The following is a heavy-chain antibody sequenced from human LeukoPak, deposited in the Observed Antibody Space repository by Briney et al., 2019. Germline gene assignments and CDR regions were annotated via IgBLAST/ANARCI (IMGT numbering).Heavy chain of an antibody. CDR3: AKGVGGYCSSTDCRAYDN. Sequence: GGSLRLSCAASGFIFSSYVMSWGRQAPGKGLEWVSAISGSGDGTYYADSVKGRFTVSRDNSKNTLYLQMNNLRAEDSAVYYCAKGVGGYCSSTDCRAYDNWGQGTLVTVSS. J-gene: IGHJ4*02. D-gene: IGHD2-2*01. V-gene: IGHV3-23*01. CDR2: ISGSGDGT. CDR1: GFIFSSYV.